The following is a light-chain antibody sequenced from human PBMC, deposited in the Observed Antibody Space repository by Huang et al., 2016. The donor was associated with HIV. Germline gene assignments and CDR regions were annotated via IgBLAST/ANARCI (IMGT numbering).Light chain of an antibody. CDR3: QQRISWPLT. V-gene: IGKV3-11*01. CDR1: QSVGTY. J-gene: IGKJ4*01. CDR2: EVS. Sequence: EVVLTQSPVTLSLSPGERATLSCRASQSVGTYLAWYQQKPGQTPRLLIYEVSKRAAGIPARFSGSGSGTDFTLTISTLEPEDFVLYYCQQRISWPLTFGGGTSVEIK.